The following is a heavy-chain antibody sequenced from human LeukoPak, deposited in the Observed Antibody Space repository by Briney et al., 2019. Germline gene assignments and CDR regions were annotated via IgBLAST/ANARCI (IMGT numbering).Heavy chain of an antibody. CDR1: GGSISSYY. CDR3: ARVRGDYDILTGYVFDY. Sequence: SETLSLTCTVSGGSISSYYWSWIRQPPGKGLEWIGYIYYSGSTNYNPSLKSRVTISVDTSKNQFSLKLSSVTAADTAVYYCARVRGDYDILTGYVFDYWGQGTLVTVSS. J-gene: IGHJ4*02. CDR2: IYYSGST. V-gene: IGHV4-59*01. D-gene: IGHD3-9*01.